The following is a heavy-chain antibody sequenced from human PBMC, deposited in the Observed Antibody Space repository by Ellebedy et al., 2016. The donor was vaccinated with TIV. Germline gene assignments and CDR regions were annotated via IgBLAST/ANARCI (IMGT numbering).Heavy chain of an antibody. Sequence: PGGSLRLSCAASGFSFSSYGMHWVRQSPGKGLEWMAFIWYDGTDESYAASVEGRFSISRDNSKNTLYLHMKSLRAEDTAIYYCARDSRGRWTPFYHWGQGTVVAVSS. V-gene: IGHV3-33*01. CDR1: GFSFSSYG. J-gene: IGHJ4*02. CDR2: IWYDGTDE. CDR3: ARDSRGRWTPFYH. D-gene: IGHD4-23*01.